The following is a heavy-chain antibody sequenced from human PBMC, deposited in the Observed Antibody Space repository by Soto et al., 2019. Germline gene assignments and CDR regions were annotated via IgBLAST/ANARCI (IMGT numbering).Heavy chain of an antibody. CDR2: MNPNSGNT. V-gene: IGHV1-8*01. CDR3: ARAEGYSYGSYYYYMDV. J-gene: IGHJ6*03. Sequence: GASVKVSCKASGYTFTSYDINWVRQATGQGFEWMGWMNPNSGNTGYAQKFQGRVTMTRNTSISTAYMELSSLRSEDTAVYYCARAEGYSYGSYYYYMDVWGKGTTVTVSS. D-gene: IGHD5-18*01. CDR1: GYTFTSYD.